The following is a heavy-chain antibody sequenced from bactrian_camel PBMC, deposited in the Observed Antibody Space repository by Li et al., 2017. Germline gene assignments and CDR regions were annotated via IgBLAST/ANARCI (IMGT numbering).Heavy chain of an antibody. V-gene: IGHV3S57*01. J-gene: IGHJ4*01. CDR3: VAGLWPIKGVRDAVY. CDR1: GSSVSDSS. Sequence: HVQLVESGGGSVQAGGSLRLSSAASGSSVSDSSMAWFRQSPGKEPEAVAAIRRDDLTAYTDSVKGRFTISQGGTKNVVYLQMNRLQDEDTGMYYCVAGLWPIKGVRDAVYWGQGTQVTVS. CDR2: IRRDDLT. D-gene: IGHD7*01.